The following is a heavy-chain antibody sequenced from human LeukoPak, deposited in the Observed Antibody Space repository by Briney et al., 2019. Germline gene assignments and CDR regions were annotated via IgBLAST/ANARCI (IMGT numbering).Heavy chain of an antibody. V-gene: IGHV4-59*08. J-gene: IGHJ4*02. CDR2: IYYSGST. Sequence: SETLSLTCTVSGGSISSYYWSWIRQPPGKGLEWIGYIYYSGSTNYNPSLKSRVTISVDTSKNQFSLKLSSVTAADTAVYYCARHSPPQSWIQLWLFDYWGQGTLVTVSS. D-gene: IGHD5-18*01. CDR1: GGSISSYY. CDR3: ARHSPPQSWIQLWLFDY.